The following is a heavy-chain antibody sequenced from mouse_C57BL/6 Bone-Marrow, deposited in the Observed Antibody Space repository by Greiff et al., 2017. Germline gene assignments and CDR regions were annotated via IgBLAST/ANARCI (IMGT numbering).Heavy chain of an antibody. CDR2: IDPSDSYT. Sequence: VQLQQPGAELVRPGTSVKLSCKASGYTFTSYWMHWVKQRPGQGLEWIGVIDPSDSYTNYNQKFKGKATLTVDTSSSTAYMQLSSLTSEDSAVYYCASLDDGYYGGYFDVWGTGTTVTVSS. J-gene: IGHJ1*03. CDR1: GYTFTSYW. V-gene: IGHV1-59*01. D-gene: IGHD2-3*01. CDR3: ASLDDGYYGGYFDV.